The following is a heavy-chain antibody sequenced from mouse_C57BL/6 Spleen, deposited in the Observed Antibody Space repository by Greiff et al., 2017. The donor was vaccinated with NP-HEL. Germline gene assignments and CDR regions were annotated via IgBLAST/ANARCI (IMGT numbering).Heavy chain of an antibody. V-gene: IGHV14-4*01. D-gene: IGHD1-1*01. CDR3: TTSTTVEDAMDY. CDR2: IDPENGDT. J-gene: IGHJ4*01. CDR1: GFNIKDDY. Sequence: EVQLQQSGAELVRPGASVKLSCTASGFNIKDDYMHWVKQRPEQGLEWIGWIDPENGDTEYASKFQGKATITADTSSNTAYLQLSSLTFEDTAVYYCTTSTTVEDAMDYWGQGTSVTVSS.